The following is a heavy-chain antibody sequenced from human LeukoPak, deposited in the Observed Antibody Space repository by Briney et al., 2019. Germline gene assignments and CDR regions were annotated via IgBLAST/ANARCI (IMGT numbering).Heavy chain of an antibody. CDR3: AGTWSGPLPFDY. D-gene: IGHD3-3*01. Sequence: ASVKVSCKASGYTFTSYVFSWVRQAPGQGLEWMGWISAYNGNTDYAQKLEGRVTMTTNTSTSTAYMELSSLRSEDTAVYYCAGTWSGPLPFDYWGQGTLVTVSS. CDR1: GYTFTSYV. CDR2: ISAYNGNT. V-gene: IGHV1-18*01. J-gene: IGHJ4*02.